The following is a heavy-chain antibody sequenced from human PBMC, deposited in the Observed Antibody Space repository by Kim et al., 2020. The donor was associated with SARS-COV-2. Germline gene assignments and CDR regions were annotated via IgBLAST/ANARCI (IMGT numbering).Heavy chain of an antibody. J-gene: IGHJ3*02. D-gene: IGHD3-10*01. CDR2: ISVTSGTT. Sequence: GGSLRLSCAASGFTFSSYAMNWVRQAPGKGLEWVSSISVTSGTTHYADSVKGRFTISRADSKNTLYLQMNSLRAEDTAIYYCVKTPHYYGSGRGAFDIWGQGAMVTVSS. CDR1: GFTFSSYA. V-gene: IGHV3-23*01. CDR3: VKTPHYYGSGRGAFDI.